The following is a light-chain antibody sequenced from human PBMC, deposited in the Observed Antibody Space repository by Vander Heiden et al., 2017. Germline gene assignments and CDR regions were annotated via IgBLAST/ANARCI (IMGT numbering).Light chain of an antibody. Sequence: NFMLPQPHSVSESPGTAVTISCTRRSGSIASNYVQWYQQRPGSSPTTVIYEDNQRPSGVPDRFSGSIDSSSNSAALTISGLKTEDEGDYYCQSYDSSNWVFGGGTKLTVL. V-gene: IGLV6-57*01. CDR1: SGSIASNY. J-gene: IGLJ3*02. CDR2: EDN. CDR3: QSYDSSNWV.